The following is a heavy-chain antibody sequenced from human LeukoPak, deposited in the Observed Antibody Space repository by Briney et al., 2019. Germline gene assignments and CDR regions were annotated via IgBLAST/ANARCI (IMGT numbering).Heavy chain of an antibody. CDR2: VYASGST. CDR3: ARGGAAGLYF. D-gene: IGHD6-13*01. CDR1: GGSISSGNYY. Sequence: SETLSLTCTVSGGSISSGNYYWSWIRQPAGKGLEWIGRVYASGSTDYNPSLNSRVTISVDTSNNQFSLKLSSVTAADTAVYYCARGGAAGLYFWGQGILVTVSS. J-gene: IGHJ4*02. V-gene: IGHV4-61*02.